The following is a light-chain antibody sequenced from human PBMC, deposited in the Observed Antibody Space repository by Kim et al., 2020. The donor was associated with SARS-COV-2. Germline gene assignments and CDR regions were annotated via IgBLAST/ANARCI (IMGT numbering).Light chain of an antibody. Sequence: EIVLTQSPATLSLSPGERATLSCRASQPISTFLAWYQQKPGQAPRLLIHDTSDRATGIPARFSGSGSGTDFTLTISSLEPEDFAVYYCQKSENRIFGGGTKVDIK. CDR3: QKSENRI. CDR1: QPISTF. J-gene: IGKJ4*01. V-gene: IGKV3-11*01. CDR2: DTS.